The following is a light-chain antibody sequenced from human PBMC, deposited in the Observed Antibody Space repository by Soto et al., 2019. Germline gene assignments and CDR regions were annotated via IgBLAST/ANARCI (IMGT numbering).Light chain of an antibody. J-gene: IGLJ2*01. CDR2: DVS. CDR1: SSDVGGYNY. Sequence: QSALTQPRSVSGSPGQSVTISCTGTSSDVGGYNYVSWYQQHPGKAPKLMIYDVSKRPSGVPDRFSGSKSGNTASLTISGLQAEDEGDYHCCSYAGSYTHVVFGGGTKVTVL. V-gene: IGLV2-11*01. CDR3: CSYAGSYTHVV.